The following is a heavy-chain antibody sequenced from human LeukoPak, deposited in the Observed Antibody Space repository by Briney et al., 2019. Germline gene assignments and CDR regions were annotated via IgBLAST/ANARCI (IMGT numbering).Heavy chain of an antibody. CDR2: VYDIGST. CDR3: ASGVIRGYSYGDSFDY. V-gene: IGHV4-31*03. D-gene: IGHD5-18*01. Sequence: SETLSLTCTVSGFSISSGGYYWSWLRQHPGKGLEWTGFVYDIGSTYYNPSLKSRPSISVDTTNNQFSLKLISVTAAGTAVYYCASGVIRGYSYGDSFDYWGPGTLVTVSS. CDR1: GFSISSGGYY. J-gene: IGHJ4*02.